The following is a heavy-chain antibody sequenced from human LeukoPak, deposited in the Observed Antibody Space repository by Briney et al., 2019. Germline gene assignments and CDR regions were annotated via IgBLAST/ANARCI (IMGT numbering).Heavy chain of an antibody. CDR2: INSDGSST. D-gene: IGHD3-22*01. J-gene: IGHJ4*02. CDR3: ARDWLMSYYDSSGYSDY. Sequence: GGSLRLSCAASGFTFSSYWMHWVRQAPGKGLVWVSRINSDGSSTSYADSVKGRFTISRDNAKNTLYLQMNSLRAEDTAVYYCARDWLMSYYDSSGYSDYWGQGTLVTVSS. CDR1: GFTFSSYW. V-gene: IGHV3-74*01.